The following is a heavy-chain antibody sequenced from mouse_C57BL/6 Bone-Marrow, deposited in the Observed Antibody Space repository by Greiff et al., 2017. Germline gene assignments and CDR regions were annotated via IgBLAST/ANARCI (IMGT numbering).Heavy chain of an antibody. CDR3: ASSYGNYPRAMDY. D-gene: IGHD2-1*01. V-gene: IGHV5-9*01. CDR1: GFTFSSYT. J-gene: IGHJ4*01. CDR2: ISGGGGNT. Sequence: EVKLMESGGGLVKPGGSLKLSCAASGFTFSSYTMSWVRQTPEKRLEWVATISGGGGNTYYPDSVKGRFTISRDNAKNTLYLQMSSLRSEDTALYYCASSYGNYPRAMDYWGQGTSVTVSS.